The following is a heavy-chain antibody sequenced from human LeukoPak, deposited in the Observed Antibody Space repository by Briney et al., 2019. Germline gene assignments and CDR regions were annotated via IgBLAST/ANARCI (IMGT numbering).Heavy chain of an antibody. CDR2: IYYSGST. J-gene: IGHJ4*02. Sequence: PSETLSLTCTVSGGSISSYYWSWIRQPPGKGLEWIGYIYYSGSTKYNPSLKSRVTISVDTSKNQFSLKLSSMTAADTAVYCCARDKGTRFDFEYWGQGTLVTVSP. CDR1: GGSISSYY. V-gene: IGHV4-59*01. CDR3: ARDKGTRFDFEY.